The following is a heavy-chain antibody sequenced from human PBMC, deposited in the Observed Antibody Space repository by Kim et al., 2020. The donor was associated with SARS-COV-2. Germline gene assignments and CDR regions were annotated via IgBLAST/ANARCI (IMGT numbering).Heavy chain of an antibody. CDR2: IRDNGGST. Sequence: GGSLRLSCAASGFTFSSYAMSWVRQGPGKGLEWVSAIRDNGGSTYYADSVKGRFTISRDNSKNTLYLQMNSLSAEDTAAYYCAKGRRSAADSAFDYWGQGTLVTVSS. D-gene: IGHD6-13*01. V-gene: IGHV3-23*01. J-gene: IGHJ4*02. CDR1: GFTFSSYA. CDR3: AKGRRSAADSAFDY.